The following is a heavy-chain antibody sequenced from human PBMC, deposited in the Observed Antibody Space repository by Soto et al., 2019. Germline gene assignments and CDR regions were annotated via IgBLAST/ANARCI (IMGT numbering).Heavy chain of an antibody. D-gene: IGHD3-3*01. Sequence: EVQLLESGGGLVQPGGSLSLSCVASGFSFSSYAMSWVRQAPGKGLEWVSGISGSGGSAFHADSVRGRFTVSRDNPNNTLYLQMNSLRAEDTAIYYCAKVGSYDCWSVSAIKFNWFDPWGRGTLVTVSS. CDR3: AKVGSYDCWSVSAIKFNWFDP. CDR1: GFSFSSYA. CDR2: ISGSGGSA. J-gene: IGHJ5*02. V-gene: IGHV3-23*01.